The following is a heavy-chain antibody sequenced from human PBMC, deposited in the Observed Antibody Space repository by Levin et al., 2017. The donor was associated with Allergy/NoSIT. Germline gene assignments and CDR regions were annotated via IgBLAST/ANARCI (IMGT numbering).Heavy chain of an antibody. CDR1: GGSISSYY. Sequence: SETLSLTCTVSGGSISSYYWSWIRQPPGKGLEWIGYIYYSGSTNYNPSLKSRVTISVDTSKNQFSLKLSSVTAADTAVYYCARGLRCSGGSCYSHWFDPWGQGTLVTVSS. CDR2: IYYSGST. V-gene: IGHV4-59*01. J-gene: IGHJ5*02. D-gene: IGHD2-15*01. CDR3: ARGLRCSGGSCYSHWFDP.